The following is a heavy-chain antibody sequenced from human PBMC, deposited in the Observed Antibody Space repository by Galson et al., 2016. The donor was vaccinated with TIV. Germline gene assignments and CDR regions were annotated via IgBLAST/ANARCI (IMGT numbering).Heavy chain of an antibody. J-gene: IGHJ3*02. Sequence: SLRLSCAASGFTFGNYWMSWVRQAPGKGLEWVANIDKDGNEKYYVDSVKGRFTISRDNAMNTLYLQMNSLRAEDMAIFYCARLLEWTHEAFDTWGQGTMVTVSA. V-gene: IGHV3-7*01. D-gene: IGHD3-3*01. CDR3: ARLLEWTHEAFDT. CDR1: GFTFGNYW. CDR2: IDKDGNEK.